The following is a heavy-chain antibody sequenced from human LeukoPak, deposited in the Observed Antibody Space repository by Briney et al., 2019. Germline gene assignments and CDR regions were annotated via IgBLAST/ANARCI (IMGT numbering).Heavy chain of an antibody. Sequence: PGGSLRLSCTGSGFTFSSYEMNWVRQAPGKGLEWVSSISRSSDYIYQADSVKGRLTISRDNAKNSLFLHMNSLRAEDTAVYYCARDTSGWSRDYWGQGTLVTVSS. CDR1: GFTFSSYE. D-gene: IGHD6-19*01. J-gene: IGHJ4*02. CDR3: ARDTSGWSRDY. CDR2: ISRSSDYI. V-gene: IGHV3-21*01.